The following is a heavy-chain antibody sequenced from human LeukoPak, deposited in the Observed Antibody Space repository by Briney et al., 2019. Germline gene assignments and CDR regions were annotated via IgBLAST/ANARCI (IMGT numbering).Heavy chain of an antibody. CDR2: ITNSGSP. D-gene: IGHD3-16*01. V-gene: IGHV4-59*02. CDR3: ARGGAGPLRD. Sequence: SETLSLTCTVSSASVSSYYWSWVRQPPGGGLEWIGYITNSGSPSYNPSFKSRVTFSADTSKNHLSLKLNSVTPADTAVYFCARGGAGPLRDWGQGTLVTVSS. CDR1: SASVSSYY. J-gene: IGHJ4*02.